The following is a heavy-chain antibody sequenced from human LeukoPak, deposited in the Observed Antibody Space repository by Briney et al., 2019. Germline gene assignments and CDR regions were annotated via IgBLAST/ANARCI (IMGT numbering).Heavy chain of an antibody. J-gene: IGHJ4*02. D-gene: IGHD1-26*01. Sequence: PGGSLRLSCAASGFIFSRYWMSWVRQAPGKGLEWVANIKKDGSEKYYVDSVEGRLTISRDNAKTSLYLHMNSLRAEDTAVYYCAREQWELPRGTYYFDYWGQGTLVTVSS. CDR1: GFIFSRYW. CDR3: AREQWELPRGTYYFDY. V-gene: IGHV3-7*05. CDR2: IKKDGSEK.